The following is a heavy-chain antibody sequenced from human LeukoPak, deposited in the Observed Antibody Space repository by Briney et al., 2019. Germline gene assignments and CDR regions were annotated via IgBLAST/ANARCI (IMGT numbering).Heavy chain of an antibody. CDR1: GFTFSGYA. CDR3: AKVRPFTPIAVVPEYFDY. D-gene: IGHD3-22*01. J-gene: IGHJ4*02. CDR2: ISGNGGST. V-gene: IGHV3-23*01. Sequence: PGGSLRLSCAASGFTFSGYAITWVRQAPGKGLEWVSHISGNGGSTSYAASVKGRFTASRDNSKNMLYLQMNSLRVDDTAVYYCAKVRPFTPIAVVPEYFDYWGQGTLVAVSS.